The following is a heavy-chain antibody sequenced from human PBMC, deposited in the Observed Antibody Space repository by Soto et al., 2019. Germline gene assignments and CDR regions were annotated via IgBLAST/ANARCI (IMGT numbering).Heavy chain of an antibody. D-gene: IGHD6-6*01. J-gene: IGHJ2*01. CDR1: GFTFSSYD. Sequence: GGSLRLSCAASGFTFSSYDMHWVRQATGKGLEWVSAIGTAGDTYYPGSVKGRFTISRENAKNSLYLQMNSLRAGDTAVYYCARGQPTFEYSSSSWYFDLWGRGTLVTVSS. CDR2: IGTAGDT. CDR3: ARGQPTFEYSSSSWYFDL. V-gene: IGHV3-13*01.